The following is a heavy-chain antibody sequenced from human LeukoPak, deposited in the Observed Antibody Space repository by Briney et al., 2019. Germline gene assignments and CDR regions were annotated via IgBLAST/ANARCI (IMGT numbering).Heavy chain of an antibody. J-gene: IGHJ6*03. CDR1: GFTFSSYA. CDR2: ISGSGGST. D-gene: IGHD2-15*01. CDR3: AKGRVCSGGSCYSEDYYYYYMDV. V-gene: IGHV3-23*01. Sequence: GGSLRLSCAASGFTFSSYAMSWVRQAPGKGLEWVSAISGSGGSTYYADSVKGRFTISRDNSKNTLYLQMNSLRAEDTAVYYCAKGRVCSGGSCYSEDYYYYYMDVWAKGPRSPSP.